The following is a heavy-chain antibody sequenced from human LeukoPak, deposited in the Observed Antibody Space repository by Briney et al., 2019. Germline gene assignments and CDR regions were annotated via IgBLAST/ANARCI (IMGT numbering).Heavy chain of an antibody. D-gene: IGHD6-13*01. CDR1: GFSFTSYA. CDR2: LTGYGGA. V-gene: IGHV3-23*01. Sequence: GGSLRLSCEASGFSFTSYAMMWVRQAPGKGLQWIATLTGYGGAYYAGSGEGRFILSRDISKNTFFLQMYSLRAEDTAVYYCAKGAAAGKVDWFDPWGQGTLVTVSS. CDR3: AKGAAAGKVDWFDP. J-gene: IGHJ5*02.